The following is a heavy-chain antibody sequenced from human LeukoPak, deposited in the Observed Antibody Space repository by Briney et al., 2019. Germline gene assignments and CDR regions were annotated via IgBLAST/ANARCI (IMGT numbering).Heavy chain of an antibody. CDR2: ISGDGGST. Sequence: GGSLRLSCAASGLTFSSYAMSWVRQAPGKGLEWVSLISGDGGSTYYADSVKGRFTISRDNSKNSLYLQMNSLRTEDTALYYCAKDRYYYGSGSCFDYWGQGTLVTVSS. CDR3: AKDRYYYGSGSCFDY. V-gene: IGHV3-43*02. J-gene: IGHJ4*02. CDR1: GLTFSSYA. D-gene: IGHD3-10*01.